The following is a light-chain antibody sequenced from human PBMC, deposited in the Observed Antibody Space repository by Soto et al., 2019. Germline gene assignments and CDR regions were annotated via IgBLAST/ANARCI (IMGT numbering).Light chain of an antibody. CDR1: QSVSRY. V-gene: IGKV3-11*01. CDR3: QQRSNWPIT. CDR2: DAF. Sequence: ETVLTQSPVTLSLSAWERATRAVRASQSVSRYLAWYQQKPDQAPRLLIYDAFNRATGIPARFSGSGSGTDFTLTISSLEPEDFVVYYCQQRSNWPITFGQGTRLEIK. J-gene: IGKJ5*01.